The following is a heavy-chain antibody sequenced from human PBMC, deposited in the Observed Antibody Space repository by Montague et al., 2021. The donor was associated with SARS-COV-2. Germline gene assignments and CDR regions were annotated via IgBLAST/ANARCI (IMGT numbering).Heavy chain of an antibody. CDR3: ASRYDSSGYYVF. Sequence: SETLSLTCTVSGGSISSYYWSWIRQPPGKGLEWIGYIYYTGSTNYNPSLRSRATISVDTSKKQFSLKLNSVTAADTAVYYCASRYDSSGYYVFWGQGTLVTVSS. V-gene: IGHV4-59*08. J-gene: IGHJ4*02. D-gene: IGHD3-22*01. CDR1: GGSISSYY. CDR2: IYYTGST.